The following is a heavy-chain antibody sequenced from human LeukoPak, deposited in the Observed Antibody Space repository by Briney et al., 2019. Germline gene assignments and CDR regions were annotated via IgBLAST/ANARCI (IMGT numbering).Heavy chain of an antibody. CDR2: IYYSGDT. CDR3: VRGPYGSGISNWFDP. V-gene: IGHV4-59*01. D-gene: IGHD3-10*01. Sequence: PSEILSLTCTVSDGAIAGYSWSWIRQPPGKGLEWIGYIYYSGDTNYNPSLQSRVTVSVDTSKNQFSLKLTSVTAADTAVYYCVRGPYGSGISNWFDPWGQGTLVIVSS. CDR1: DGAIAGYS. J-gene: IGHJ5*02.